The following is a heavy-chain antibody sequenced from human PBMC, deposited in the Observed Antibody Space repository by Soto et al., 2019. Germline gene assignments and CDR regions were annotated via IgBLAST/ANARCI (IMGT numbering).Heavy chain of an antibody. J-gene: IGHJ4*02. D-gene: IGHD3-22*01. CDR2: ISTSSTI. Sequence: GGSLRLSCAASGFTFSSYWMSWVRQAPGKGLEWVSYISTSSTIYYADSMKGRFTISRDNAKNSLSLQMNSLRDEDTAVYYCARGTYYYDSSGYYYRFGYFDYWGQGTLVTVSS. CDR1: GFTFSSYW. V-gene: IGHV3-48*02. CDR3: ARGTYYYDSSGYYYRFGYFDY.